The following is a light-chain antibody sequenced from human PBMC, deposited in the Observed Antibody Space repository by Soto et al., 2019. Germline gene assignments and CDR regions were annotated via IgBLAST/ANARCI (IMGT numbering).Light chain of an antibody. CDR3: QSYDITALWV. CDR2: EDN. CDR1: TGSFANNF. Sequence: NFMLTQPRSLSASPGTTVTISCTRNTGSFANNFVQWYQQRPGSSPTLLIFEDNERPSGVPDRFSGSIDSSSNSASLTISGLKTEDEADYSCQSYDITALWVFGGGTKLTVL. V-gene: IGLV6-57*01. J-gene: IGLJ3*02.